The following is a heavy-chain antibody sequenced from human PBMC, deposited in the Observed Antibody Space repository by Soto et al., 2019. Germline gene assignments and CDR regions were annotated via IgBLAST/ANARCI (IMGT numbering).Heavy chain of an antibody. CDR1: GFSLTTGGVG. V-gene: IGHV2-5*01. CDR2: IYWNDDR. D-gene: IGHD2-21*01. J-gene: IGHJ6*02. CDR3: IYRRASWDYHGLDV. Sequence: SGPTLVNPTQTLTLTCTFSGFSLTTGGVGVGWIRQPPGRSLEWLAVIYWNDDRRRSPSLENRLTITKDTSKNQVVLTMTNMDPVDTATYYCIYRRASWDYHGLDVWGQGTPVTVSS.